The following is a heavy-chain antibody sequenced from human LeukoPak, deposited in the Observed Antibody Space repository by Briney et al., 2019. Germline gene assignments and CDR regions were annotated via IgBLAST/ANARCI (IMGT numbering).Heavy chain of an antibody. Sequence: GASVKVSCKASGYTFTSYYMHWVRQAPGQGLERMGIINPSGGSTSYAQKFQGRVTMTRDTSTSTVYMELSSLRSEDTAVYYCARVGRYCSSTSCYTGEYFQHWGQGTLVTVSS. J-gene: IGHJ1*01. CDR2: INPSGGST. CDR3: ARVGRYCSSTSCYTGEYFQH. CDR1: GYTFTSYY. V-gene: IGHV1-46*03. D-gene: IGHD2-2*02.